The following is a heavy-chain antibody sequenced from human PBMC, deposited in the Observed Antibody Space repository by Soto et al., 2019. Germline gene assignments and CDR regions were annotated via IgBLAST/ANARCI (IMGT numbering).Heavy chain of an antibody. Sequence: SGGSLRLSCAASGFTFSSYSMNWVRQAPGKGLEWVSSISSSSSYIYYADSVKGRFTISRDNAKNSLYLQMNSLRAEDTAVYYCARGPPRPSTFDIWGQGTMVTVSS. V-gene: IGHV3-21*01. CDR2: ISSSSSYI. CDR3: ARGPPRPSTFDI. J-gene: IGHJ3*02. D-gene: IGHD2-2*01. CDR1: GFTFSSYS.